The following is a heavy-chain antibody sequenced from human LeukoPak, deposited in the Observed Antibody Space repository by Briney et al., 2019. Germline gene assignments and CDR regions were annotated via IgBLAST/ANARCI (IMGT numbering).Heavy chain of an antibody. J-gene: IGHJ3*02. V-gene: IGHV1-24*01. Sequence: ASVKVSCKVSGYTLTELSMHWVRQAPGKGLEWMGGFDPEDGETIYAQKFQGRVTMAEDTSTDTAYMELSSLRSEDTAVYYCAIALGFRRPSIASVGGAFDIWGQGTMVTVSS. CDR3: AIALGFRRPSIASVGGAFDI. D-gene: IGHD6-6*01. CDR1: GYTLTELS. CDR2: FDPEDGET.